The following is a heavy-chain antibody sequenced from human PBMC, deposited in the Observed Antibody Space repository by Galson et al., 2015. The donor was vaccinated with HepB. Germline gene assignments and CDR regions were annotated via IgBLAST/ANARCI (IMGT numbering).Heavy chain of an antibody. CDR2: ISSDGSNK. Sequence: SLRLSCAVSGFIFSDSGMHWVRQGPGQGPQWVAAISSDGSNKLYADSVRGRFTVSRDNSNNTLFLQITSLKPEDTAVYSCAKGAYRNILMSGGWFDPWGQGTLVIVSS. V-gene: IGHV3-33*05. CDR3: AKGAYRNILMSGGWFDP. D-gene: IGHD3-10*02. J-gene: IGHJ5*02. CDR1: GFIFSDSG.